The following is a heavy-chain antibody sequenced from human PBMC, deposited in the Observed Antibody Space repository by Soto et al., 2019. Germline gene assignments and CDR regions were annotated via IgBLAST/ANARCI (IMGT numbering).Heavy chain of an antibody. CDR2: IWYDGSNK. D-gene: IGHD1-26*01. CDR1: GFTFSSYG. J-gene: IGHJ4*02. CDR3: ARDSAEWELLPIFDY. Sequence: PGGSLRLSCAASGFTFSSYGMHWVRQAPGKGLEWVAVIWYDGSNKYYADSVKGRFTISRDNSKNTLYLQMNSLRAEDTAVYYCARDSAEWELLPIFDYWGQGTLVTVSS. V-gene: IGHV3-33*01.